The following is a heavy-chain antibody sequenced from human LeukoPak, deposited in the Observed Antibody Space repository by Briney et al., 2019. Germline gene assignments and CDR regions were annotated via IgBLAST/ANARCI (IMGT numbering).Heavy chain of an antibody. CDR1: ELTDNSNY. J-gene: IGHJ4*02. V-gene: IGHV3-53*01. Sequence: GGSMRLTYTAYELTDNSNYKRCDRQATGNGLKWDSVIYIGVSTFCADSVKGRFSISRDNSKNTVYLQMNSLRVEDTAVYYCAREGDGYNYYFDYWGQGTLVAVSS. D-gene: IGHD5-24*01. CDR3: AREGDGYNYYFDY. CDR2: IYIGVST.